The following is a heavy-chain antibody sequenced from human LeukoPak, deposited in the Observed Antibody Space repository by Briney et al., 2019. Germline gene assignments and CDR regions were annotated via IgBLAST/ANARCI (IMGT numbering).Heavy chain of an antibody. J-gene: IGHJ4*02. CDR1: GSTFSSYG. V-gene: IGHV3-33*01. Sequence: GRSLRLSCAASGSTFSSYGMHWVRQAPGKGLEWVAVIWYDGSNKYYADSVKGRFTISRDNSKNTLYLQMNSLRAEDTAVYYCARTLGPRRPFDYWGQGTLVTVSS. CDR3: ARTLGPRRPFDY. CDR2: IWYDGSNK.